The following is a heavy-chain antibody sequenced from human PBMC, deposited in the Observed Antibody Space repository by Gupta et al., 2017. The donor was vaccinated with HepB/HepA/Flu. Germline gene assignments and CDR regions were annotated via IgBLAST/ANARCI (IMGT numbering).Heavy chain of an antibody. V-gene: IGHV2-5*01. CDR1: GFSLSTSGVS. CDR2: IYWNDDK. J-gene: IGHJ3*02. CDR3: AHSGGYQLLYDGAFDI. Sequence: QITLKESGPTLVKPTQTLTLTCTFSGFSLSTSGVSVGWIRQPPGKALEWLALIYWNDDKRYSPSLKSRLTITKDTSKNQVVLTMTNMDPVDTATYYCAHSGGYQLLYDGAFDIWGQGTMVTVSS. D-gene: IGHD2-2*02.